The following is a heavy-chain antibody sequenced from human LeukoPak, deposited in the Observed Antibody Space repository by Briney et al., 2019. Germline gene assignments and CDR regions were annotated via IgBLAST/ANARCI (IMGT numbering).Heavy chain of an antibody. D-gene: IGHD3-22*01. J-gene: IGHJ4*02. CDR1: GFTFSSYA. V-gene: IGHV3-30-3*01. Sequence: PGGSLRLSCAASGFTFSSYAMPWVRQAPGKGLEWVAVISYDGSNKYYADSVKGRFTISRDNSKNTLYLQMNSLRAEDTAVYYCARDSSGYPDYWGQGTLVTVSS. CDR2: ISYDGSNK. CDR3: ARDSSGYPDY.